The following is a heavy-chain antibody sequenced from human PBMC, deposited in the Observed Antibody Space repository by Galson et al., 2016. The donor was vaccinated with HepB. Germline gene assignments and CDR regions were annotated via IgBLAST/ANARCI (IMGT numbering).Heavy chain of an antibody. CDR2: ISGSGGSS. V-gene: IGHV3-23*01. D-gene: IGHD6-6*01. J-gene: IGHJ4*02. CDR1: GFTFTSYA. CDR3: ARARAEYSSSSLPFGY. Sequence: SLRLSCAASGFTFTSYAMSWVRQAPGKGLEWVSTISGSGGSSNYADSVKGRFTISRDNSKNTLDLQMNSLRAEDTAVYYCARARAEYSSSSLPFGYWGQGTLVTVSS.